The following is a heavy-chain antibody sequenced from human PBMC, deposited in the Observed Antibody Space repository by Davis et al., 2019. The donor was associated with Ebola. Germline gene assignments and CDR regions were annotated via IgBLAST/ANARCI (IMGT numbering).Heavy chain of an antibody. CDR3: AKLEDSGWTHDY. D-gene: IGHD6-19*01. CDR2: ISSSSSYI. V-gene: IGHV3-21*06. Sequence: GESLKISCAASGFTFSSYSMNWVRQAPGKGLEWVSCISSSSSYIYYADSVKGRFTLSRDNAKNSVYLQMNSLRAEDTAVYYCAKLEDSGWTHDYWGQGTLVTVSS. CDR1: GFTFSSYS. J-gene: IGHJ4*02.